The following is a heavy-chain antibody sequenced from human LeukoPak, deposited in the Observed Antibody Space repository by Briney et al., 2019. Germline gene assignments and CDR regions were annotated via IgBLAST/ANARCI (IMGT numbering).Heavy chain of an antibody. Sequence: GGSLRLSCAASGFTFTTYQMHWARQAPGKGLEWVSYISNGGSTIYYADSVKGRFTISRDNAKNSLYLQMNSLRAEDTAVYYCARSPYGAYEVFDSWGQGTVVSVSS. D-gene: IGHD5-12*01. CDR3: ARSPYGAYEVFDS. CDR1: GFTFTTYQ. J-gene: IGHJ4*02. CDR2: ISNGGSTI. V-gene: IGHV3-48*03.